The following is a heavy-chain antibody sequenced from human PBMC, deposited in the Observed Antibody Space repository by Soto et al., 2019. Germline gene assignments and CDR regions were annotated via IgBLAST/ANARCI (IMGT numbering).Heavy chain of an antibody. CDR3: AIFSQWLATFDY. Sequence: EVQLVESGGGLVQPGGSLRLSCAASGFTFSSYDMHWVRQATGKGLEWVSAIGTAGDTYYPGSVKGRFTISRENAKNSLYLQMNSLRAGDTAVYYCAIFSQWLATFDYWGQGTLVTVSS. J-gene: IGHJ4*02. CDR1: GFTFSSYD. V-gene: IGHV3-13*04. CDR2: IGTAGDT. D-gene: IGHD6-19*01.